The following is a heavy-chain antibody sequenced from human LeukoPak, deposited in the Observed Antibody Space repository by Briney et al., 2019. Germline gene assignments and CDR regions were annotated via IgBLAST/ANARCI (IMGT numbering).Heavy chain of an antibody. Sequence: PGRSLRLSCAASGFTFSSYAMHWVRQAPGKGLEWVAVISYDGSNKYYADSVKGRFTISRDNSKNTLYLQMNSLRAEDTAVYYCARALLRIAAAGPDYWGQGTLVTVSS. V-gene: IGHV3-30-3*01. J-gene: IGHJ4*02. CDR1: GFTFSSYA. CDR2: ISYDGSNK. CDR3: ARALLRIAAAGPDY. D-gene: IGHD6-13*01.